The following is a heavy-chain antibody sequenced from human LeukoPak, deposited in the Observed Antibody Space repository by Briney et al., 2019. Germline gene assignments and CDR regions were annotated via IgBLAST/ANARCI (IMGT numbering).Heavy chain of an antibody. CDR1: GITFNNYW. J-gene: IGHJ4*02. D-gene: IGHD6-19*01. CDR3: ARGGYSSGLDY. CDR2: VDTDGSGT. Sequence: GGSLRLSCEASGITFNNYWLHWVRQAPGKGLVWVSRVDTDGSGTIYADSVKGRFTVSRGNAKNTLYLQMISLRAEDTAVYYCARGGYSSGLDYWGQGILVTVSS. V-gene: IGHV3-74*01.